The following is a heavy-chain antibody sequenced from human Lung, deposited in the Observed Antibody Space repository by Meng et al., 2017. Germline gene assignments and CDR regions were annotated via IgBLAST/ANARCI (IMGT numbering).Heavy chain of an antibody. CDR1: GFTFSRNA. Sequence: GRWGRAGGGLVRPGRSLRLYCAASGFTFSRNAMHWVRQAPGKGLEWVAAISYDGSNQHYADSVKGRFTISRDNSENTLYLQMNSLRAEDTAVYYCARNNYGDYYFDYWGQGTLVTVSS. CDR2: ISYDGSNQ. V-gene: IGHV3-30*01. J-gene: IGHJ4*02. D-gene: IGHD4-17*01. CDR3: ARNNYGDYYFDY.